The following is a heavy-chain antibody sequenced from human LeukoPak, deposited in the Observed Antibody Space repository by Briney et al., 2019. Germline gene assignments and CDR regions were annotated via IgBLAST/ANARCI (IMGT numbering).Heavy chain of an antibody. J-gene: IGHJ4*02. Sequence: PGRSLRLSCAASGFTFSSYEMNWVRQAPGKGLEWVSYISSSGSTIYYADSVKGRFTISRDNAKNSLYLQMNSLRAEDTAVYYCARDPQPDYYGSGSYPNAGYWGQGTLVTVSS. V-gene: IGHV3-48*03. CDR2: ISSSGSTI. CDR1: GFTFSSYE. D-gene: IGHD3-10*01. CDR3: ARDPQPDYYGSGSYPNAGY.